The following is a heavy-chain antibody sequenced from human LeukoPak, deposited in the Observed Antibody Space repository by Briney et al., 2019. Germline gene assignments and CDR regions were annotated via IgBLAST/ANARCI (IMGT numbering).Heavy chain of an antibody. CDR3: ASLGELYVVDY. CDR2: ISSSSSTI. J-gene: IGHJ4*02. D-gene: IGHD3-10*01. Sequence: GGSLRLSCAASGFTFSSYSMNWVRQAPGKGLEWVSYISSSSSTIYYADSVKGRFTISRDNAKNSLYLQMNSLRAEDTAVYYCASLGELYVVDYWGQGTLVTVSS. V-gene: IGHV3-48*01. CDR1: GFTFSSYS.